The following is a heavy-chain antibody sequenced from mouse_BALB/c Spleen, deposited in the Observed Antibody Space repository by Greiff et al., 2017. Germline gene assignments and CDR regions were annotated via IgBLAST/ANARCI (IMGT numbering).Heavy chain of an antibody. V-gene: IGHV5-6-5*01. CDR2: ISSGGST. D-gene: IGHD1-1*01. J-gene: IGHJ1*01. Sequence: VQGVESGGGLVKPGGSLKLSCAASGFTFSSYAMSWVRQTPEKRLEWVASISSGGSTYYPDSVKGRFTISRDNARNILYLQMSSLRSEDTAMYYCARNYYGSSYKYFDVWGAGTTVTVSS. CDR3: ARNYYGSSYKYFDV. CDR1: GFTFSSYA.